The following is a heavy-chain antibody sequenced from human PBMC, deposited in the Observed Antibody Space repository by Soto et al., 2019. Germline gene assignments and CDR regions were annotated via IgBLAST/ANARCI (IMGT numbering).Heavy chain of an antibody. J-gene: IGHJ6*02. V-gene: IGHV4-4*07. CDR1: GGSISSYY. CDR3: ARASGTSLFDYYYGMDV. D-gene: IGHD2-2*01. CDR2: IYTSGRT. Sequence: PSETLSLTCTVSGGSISSYYWSWIRQPAGKGLEWIGRIYTSGRTNYNPSLKSRVTMSVDTSKNQFSLKLSSVTAADTAVYYCARASGTSLFDYYYGMDVWGQGTTVTVSS.